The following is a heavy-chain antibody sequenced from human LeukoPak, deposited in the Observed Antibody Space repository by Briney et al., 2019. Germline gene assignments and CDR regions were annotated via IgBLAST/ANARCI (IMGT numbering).Heavy chain of an antibody. Sequence: GGSLRLSRAASGFTFSSYWMSWVRQAPGKGLEWVANIKQDGSEKYYVDSVKGRFTISRDNAKNSLYLQMNSLRAEDTAVYYCARGGHIAAAGTGYYYMDVWGKGTTVTVSS. J-gene: IGHJ6*03. D-gene: IGHD6-13*01. V-gene: IGHV3-7*01. CDR2: IKQDGSEK. CDR3: ARGGHIAAAGTGYYYMDV. CDR1: GFTFSSYW.